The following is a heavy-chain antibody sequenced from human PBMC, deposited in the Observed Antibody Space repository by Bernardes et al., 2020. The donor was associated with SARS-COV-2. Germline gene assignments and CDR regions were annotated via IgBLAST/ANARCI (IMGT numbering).Heavy chain of an antibody. Sequence: GGPLRLSCAASGFTFRSSVMNWVQTGPGKGLEWVSYISTGGSTKYYADSVKGRFTISRDNAKNSLYLQMNSLRAEDTAVYYCAREYTYGFDSWGQGTLVTVSS. V-gene: IGHV3-48*03. CDR2: ISTGGSTK. CDR1: GFTFRSSV. J-gene: IGHJ4*02. D-gene: IGHD5-18*01. CDR3: AREYTYGFDS.